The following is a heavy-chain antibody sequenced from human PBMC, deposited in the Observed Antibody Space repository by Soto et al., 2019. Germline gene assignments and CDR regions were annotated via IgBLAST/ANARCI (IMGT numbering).Heavy chain of an antibody. Sequence: PSETLSLTCAVYGGSFSGYYWSWIRQPPGKGLEWIGEINHSGSTNYNPSLKSRVTISVDTSKNQFSLKLSSVTAADTAVYYCARRATLVIITMVRGVIITAGGMDVWGQGTTVTVS. V-gene: IGHV4-34*01. J-gene: IGHJ6*02. CDR2: INHSGST. CDR1: GGSFSGYY. CDR3: ARRATLVIITMVRGVIITAGGMDV. D-gene: IGHD3-10*01.